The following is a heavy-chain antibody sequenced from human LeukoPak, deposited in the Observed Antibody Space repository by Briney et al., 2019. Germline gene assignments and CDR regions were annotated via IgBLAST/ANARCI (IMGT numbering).Heavy chain of an antibody. V-gene: IGHV3-23*01. CDR3: AESIDGGWYDGYYFDY. CDR2: ISGSGGST. J-gene: IGHJ4*02. D-gene: IGHD6-19*01. Sequence: GGSLRLSCAASGFTFSSYAMSWVRQAPGKGLEWVSAISGSGGSTYYADSVKGRFTISRDNSKNTLYLQMNSLRAEDTAVYYCAESIDGGWYDGYYFDYWGQGTLVTVSS. CDR1: GFTFSSYA.